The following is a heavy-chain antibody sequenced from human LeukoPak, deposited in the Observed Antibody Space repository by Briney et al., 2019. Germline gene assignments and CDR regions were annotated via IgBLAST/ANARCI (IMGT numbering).Heavy chain of an antibody. V-gene: IGHV3-30*02. CDR1: GFTFSSYG. CDR3: AKDRPSYSSSGPLFDY. CDR2: IRYDGSNK. J-gene: IGHJ4*02. Sequence: GGSLRLSCAASGFTFSSYGMHWVRQAPGKGLEWVAFIRYDGSNKYYADSVKGRFTISRDNSKNTLYLQMNSLRAEDTAVYYCAKDRPSYSSSGPLFDYWGQGTLVTVSS. D-gene: IGHD6-13*01.